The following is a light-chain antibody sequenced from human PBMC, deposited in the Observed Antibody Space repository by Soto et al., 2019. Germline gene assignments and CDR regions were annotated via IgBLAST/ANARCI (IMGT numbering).Light chain of an antibody. Sequence: QSALTQPASVSGSPRQSITISCTGTSSDVGSYNLVSWYQQHPGKAPKLMIYEGSKRPSGVSNRFSGSKSGNTASLTISGLQAEDEADYYCCSYAGSSTVVFGGGTKVTVL. V-gene: IGLV2-23*01. CDR1: SSDVGSYNL. CDR3: CSYAGSSTVV. CDR2: EGS. J-gene: IGLJ2*01.